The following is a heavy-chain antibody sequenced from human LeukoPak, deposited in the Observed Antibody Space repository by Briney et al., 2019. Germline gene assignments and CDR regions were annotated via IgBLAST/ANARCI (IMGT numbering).Heavy chain of an antibody. J-gene: IGHJ6*02. V-gene: IGHV3-9*01. Sequence: GGSLRLSCAASGFTFDDYAMHWVRQAPGKGLEWVSGISWNSGSIGYADSVKGRFTISRDNAKNSPYLQMSSLRAEDTALYYCARVRTQIYYGMDVWGQGTTVTVSS. CDR2: ISWNSGSI. CDR3: ARVRTQIYYGMDV. CDR1: GFTFDDYA. D-gene: IGHD1-1*01.